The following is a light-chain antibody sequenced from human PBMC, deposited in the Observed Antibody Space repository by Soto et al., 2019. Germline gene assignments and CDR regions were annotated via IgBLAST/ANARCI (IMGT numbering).Light chain of an antibody. J-gene: IGKJ5*01. V-gene: IGKV1-9*01. CDR3: QQVYGHPPA. Sequence: DIQLTQSPSFLSASVGARVTITCRASQGIRHYLAWYQQKPGKAPSLLMYGASTLQSGVPSMFSGSGSGTEFTLTISSLQPEDVATYFCQQVYGHPPAFGPGTRLDIK. CDR1: QGIRHY. CDR2: GAS.